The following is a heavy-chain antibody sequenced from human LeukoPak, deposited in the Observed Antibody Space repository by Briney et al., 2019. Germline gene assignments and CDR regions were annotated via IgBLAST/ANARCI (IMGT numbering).Heavy chain of an antibody. CDR1: GFTFSNYW. J-gene: IGHJ5*02. CDR2: ISSDGSIT. D-gene: IGHD4-17*01. Sequence: PGGSLRLSCAASGFTFSNYWIHWVRQAPGKGLVWVSRISSDGSITNYADSVKGRFTISRDNAKNTLYLQMNSLRAEDTAVYYCASASVDYGDYSWFDPWGQGTLVTVSS. CDR3: ASASVDYGDYSWFDP. V-gene: IGHV3-74*01.